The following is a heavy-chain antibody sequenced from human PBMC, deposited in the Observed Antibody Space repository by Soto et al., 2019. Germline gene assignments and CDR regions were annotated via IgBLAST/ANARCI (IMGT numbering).Heavy chain of an antibody. D-gene: IGHD3-3*01. V-gene: IGHV1-3*01. CDR3: ARSLKGVVIMYYYYGMDV. CDR2: INAGNGNT. Sequence: ASVKVSCKASGYTFTSYAMHWVRQAPGQRLEWVGWINAGNGNTKYSQKFQGRVTITRDTSASTAYMELSSLRSEDTAVYYCARSLKGVVIMYYYYGMDVWRQGTTVTVSS. J-gene: IGHJ6*02. CDR1: GYTFTSYA.